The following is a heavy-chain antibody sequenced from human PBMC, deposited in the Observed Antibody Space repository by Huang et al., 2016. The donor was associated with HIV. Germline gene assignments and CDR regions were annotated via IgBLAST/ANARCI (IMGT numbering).Heavy chain of an antibody. CDR1: GYKMTDYP. J-gene: IGHJ1*01. D-gene: IGHD1-1*01. CDR3: AIDRNDGTVGTRLYLQH. CDR2: CHPNGGAT. Sequence: QIHLVQSGAEVKPPGASVKVSCLTSGYKMTDYPAFWVRQAPGQGREWRGWCHPNGGATVYEQRSQGRIAMTSDTSIKTAYMELTSLRTEDTALYFWAIDRNDGTVGTRLYLQHWGQGTLVTVSS. V-gene: IGHV1-2*02.